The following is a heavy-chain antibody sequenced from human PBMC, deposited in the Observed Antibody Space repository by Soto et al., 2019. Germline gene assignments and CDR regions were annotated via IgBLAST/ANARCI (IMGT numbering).Heavy chain of an antibody. CDR1: GGSFSGYY. CDR3: ARDKIRGLFAY. CDR2: INHSGST. Sequence: SETLSLTCAVYGGSFSGYYWTWIRQPPGTGLEWIGEINHSGSTNYNPSLKSRVTISVDTSKNQFSLKLTSVTAADTAVYYCARDKIRGLFAYWGQGTLVTVSS. J-gene: IGHJ4*02. V-gene: IGHV4-34*01. D-gene: IGHD2-15*01.